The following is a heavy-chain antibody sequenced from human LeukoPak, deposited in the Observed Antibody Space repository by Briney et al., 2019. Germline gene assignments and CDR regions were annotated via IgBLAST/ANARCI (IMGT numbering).Heavy chain of an antibody. CDR3: ARAHKYYYGSGSYYNVQRLGSFDY. CDR2: ISAYNGNT. J-gene: IGHJ4*02. V-gene: IGHV1-18*01. CDR1: GYTFTSYG. Sequence: ASVKVSFKASGYTFTSYGISWVRQAPGQGLEWMGWISAYNGNTNYAQKLQGRVTMTTDTSTSTAYMELRSLRSDDTAVYYCARAHKYYYGSGSYYNVQRLGSFDYWGQGTLVTVS. D-gene: IGHD3-10*01.